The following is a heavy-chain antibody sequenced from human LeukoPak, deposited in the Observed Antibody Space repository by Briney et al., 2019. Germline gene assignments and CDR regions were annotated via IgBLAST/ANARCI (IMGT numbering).Heavy chain of an antibody. D-gene: IGHD5-12*01. V-gene: IGHV4-39*01. CDR3: ARQEEYSGYVTYFYY. J-gene: IGHJ4*02. CDR2: IYYSGST. Sequence: SETLSLTCTVSGDSISSSNYYWGWIRQPPGKGLEWIGSIYYSGSTYYNPSLKSRVTISVDTSKNQFSLRLSTVTAADTAVYYCARQEEYSGYVTYFYYWGQGTLVTVSS. CDR1: GDSISSSNYY.